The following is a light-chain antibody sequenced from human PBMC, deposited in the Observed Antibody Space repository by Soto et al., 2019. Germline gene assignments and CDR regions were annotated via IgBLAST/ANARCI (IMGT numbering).Light chain of an antibody. J-gene: IGLJ1*01. CDR2: ETN. V-gene: IGLV1-51*02. CDR1: SSNIGNNY. Sequence: QSVLTQPPSMSAAPGQKVTISCSGSSSNIGNNYVSWFQQLPGTAPKLLIYETNRRPSGIPDRFSGSKSGTSATLGITGLQTGDEAYYYCGIWDSSLSGYVFGTGTKVTVL. CDR3: GIWDSSLSGYV.